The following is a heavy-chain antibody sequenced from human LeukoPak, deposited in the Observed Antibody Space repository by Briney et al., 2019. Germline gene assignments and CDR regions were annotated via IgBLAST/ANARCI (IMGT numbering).Heavy chain of an antibody. D-gene: IGHD1-1*01. V-gene: IGHV1-2*02. Sequence: ASVKVSCKASGYTFTGYYMHWVRQAPGQGLEWMGWISPNSGGTNYAQKFQGRVTMTRDTSISTAYMELSRLRSDDTAVYYCARIQLERRPLFDYWGQGTLVTVSS. CDR3: ARIQLERRPLFDY. CDR1: GYTFTGYY. J-gene: IGHJ4*02. CDR2: ISPNSGGT.